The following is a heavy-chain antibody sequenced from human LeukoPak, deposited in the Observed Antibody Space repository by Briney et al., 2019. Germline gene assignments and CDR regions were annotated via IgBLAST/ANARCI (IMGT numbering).Heavy chain of an antibody. CDR1: GFTFYTYG. CDR3: AGDGKWYYYYSGMDV. Sequence: GGSLRLSCAASGFTFYTYGMHWVRQAPGKGLEWVAFISNDGSNKYYGDSVRGRFTISRDTPKNTLYLQMNSLRAEDTAVYYCAGDGKWYYYYSGMDVWGQGTTVTVSS. CDR2: ISNDGSNK. V-gene: IGHV3-30*04. D-gene: IGHD1-26*01. J-gene: IGHJ6*02.